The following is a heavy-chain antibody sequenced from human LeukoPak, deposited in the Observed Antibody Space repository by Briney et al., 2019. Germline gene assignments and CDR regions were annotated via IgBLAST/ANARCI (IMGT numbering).Heavy chain of an antibody. J-gene: IGHJ4*02. CDR1: GFTFSTYA. Sequence: GRSLRLSCADSGFTFSTYAMLWVRQAPGKGLEWVALISYDGSTTYYADSVKGRFTISRDNSKNTVYLQMNSLTPEDTAVYYCARDRVRYSSGWYFDYWGQGTLVTVSS. V-gene: IGHV3-30*01. CDR2: ISYDGSTT. CDR3: ARDRVRYSSGWYFDY. D-gene: IGHD6-19*01.